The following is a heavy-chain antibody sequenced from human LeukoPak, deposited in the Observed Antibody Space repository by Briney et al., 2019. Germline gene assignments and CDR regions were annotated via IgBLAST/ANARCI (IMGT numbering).Heavy chain of an antibody. J-gene: IGHJ1*01. Sequence: GGSLRLSCAASGFTFSHYWMSWVRQAPGKGLEWVATIKQDGSEKYYVDSVKGRFTISRDNAKNSLYLQMNGLRAEDTAVYYCAADSSGYYWAFWGQGTLVTVSS. D-gene: IGHD3-22*01. CDR3: AADSSGYYWAF. CDR2: IKQDGSEK. CDR1: GFTFSHYW. V-gene: IGHV3-7*01.